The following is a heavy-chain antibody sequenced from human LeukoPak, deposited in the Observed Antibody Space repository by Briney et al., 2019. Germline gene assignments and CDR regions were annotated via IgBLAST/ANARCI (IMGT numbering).Heavy chain of an antibody. CDR2: MYTSGST. J-gene: IGHJ5*02. D-gene: IGHD3-3*01. Sequence: SETLSLTCSVSGDSFSSYSWNWIRQPAGKRLEWIGRMYTSGSTYYNPSLKSRVTISVDTSKNQFSLKLSSVTAADTAVYYCARVTIFGENWFDPWGQGTLVTVSS. CDR1: GDSFSSYS. V-gene: IGHV4-4*07. CDR3: ARVTIFGENWFDP.